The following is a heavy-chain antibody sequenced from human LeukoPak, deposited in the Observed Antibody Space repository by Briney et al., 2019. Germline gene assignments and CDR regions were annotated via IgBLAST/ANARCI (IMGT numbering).Heavy chain of an antibody. CDR2: IYYSGST. J-gene: IGHJ4*02. D-gene: IGHD3-10*01. Sequence: SETLSLTCTVSGGSISSYYWSWIRQPPGKGLEWIGHIYYSGSTYYNPSLKSRVTISVDTSKNQFSLKLSSVTAADTAVYYCARQPSGDRTVFDYWGQGTLVTVSS. CDR3: ARQPSGDRTVFDY. CDR1: GGSISSYY. V-gene: IGHV4-59*12.